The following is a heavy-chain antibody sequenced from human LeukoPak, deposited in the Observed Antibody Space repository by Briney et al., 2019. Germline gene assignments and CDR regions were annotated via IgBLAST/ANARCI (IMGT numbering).Heavy chain of an antibody. J-gene: IGHJ4*02. V-gene: IGHV4-34*01. CDR1: GGSFSGYY. CDR2: VTHTGGT. CDR3: ARDSGYGWSRGHDY. D-gene: IGHD5-12*01. Sequence: KSSETLSLTCAVYGGSFSGYYWSWIRQPPGEGLEWIGEVTHTGGTNYNPSLKSRVTISLDTSKNQFSLKLSSVTAADTAVYYCARDSGYGWSRGHDYWGQGTLVTVSS.